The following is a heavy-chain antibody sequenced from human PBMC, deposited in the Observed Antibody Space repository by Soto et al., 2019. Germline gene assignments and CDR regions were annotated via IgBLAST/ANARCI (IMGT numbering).Heavy chain of an antibody. CDR3: AGDPDSHYNDSHASSYP. J-gene: IGHJ5*02. V-gene: IGHV1-69*04. CDR1: GGTFSPYT. D-gene: IGHD4-4*01. CDR2: IIPIIGII. Sequence: AVKVSCTASGGTFSPYTSTWVRQAPGQGLEWMGRIIPIIGIINYAQKFQGRVTISADKFTGTAYMELTGLRSDDTAVYYCAGDPDSHYNDSHASSYPWGQGTLVTVSS.